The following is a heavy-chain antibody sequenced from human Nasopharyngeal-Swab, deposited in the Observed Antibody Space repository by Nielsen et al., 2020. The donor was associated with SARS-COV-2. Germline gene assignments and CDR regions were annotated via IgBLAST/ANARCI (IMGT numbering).Heavy chain of an antibody. D-gene: IGHD3-22*01. Sequence: GGSLRLSCAASGFTFSSYAMSWVRQGPGKGLEWVSVVYGDGRDTFYADSVKGRFIISRDLSNNPLYLHMNSLRADDTAVYYCASEGFRYDSSGYYHYYYYGMDVWGQGTTVTVSS. CDR2: VYGDGRDT. CDR1: GFTFSSYA. J-gene: IGHJ6*02. CDR3: ASEGFRYDSSGYYHYYYYGMDV. V-gene: IGHV3-23*03.